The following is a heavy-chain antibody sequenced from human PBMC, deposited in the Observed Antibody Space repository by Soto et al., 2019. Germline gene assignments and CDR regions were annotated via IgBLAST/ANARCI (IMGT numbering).Heavy chain of an antibody. CDR2: INDKWERT. CDR1: GFTLTTYA. CDR3: ARDPRPEYDSGWCYFDS. V-gene: IGHV3-23*01. D-gene: IGHD6-19*01. Sequence: EVQLLESGGGLVQPGGSLRLSCAASGFTLTTYAMSWVRQAPGKGLAWGSGINDKWERTYYADSVKGRFTIAKDSAKNTLYLQLNSLRAEDTAIYYCARDPRPEYDSGWCYFDSWGQGTLVTVSS. J-gene: IGHJ4*02.